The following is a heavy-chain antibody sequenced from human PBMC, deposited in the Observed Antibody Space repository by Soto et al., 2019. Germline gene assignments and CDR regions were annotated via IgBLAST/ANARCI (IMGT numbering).Heavy chain of an antibody. J-gene: IGHJ5*01. D-gene: IGHD3-3*01. CDR1: GFTFGSYS. Sequence: GGSLRLSCAASGFTFGSYSMSWIRQAPGKGLEWVSFASATSGVTDYADSVKGRFTISRDNSKNTLYLQMNSLRAEDSALYCCAKQTLISSGIRAFDSWGQGTLVTVSS. V-gene: IGHV3-23*01. CDR2: ASATSGVT. CDR3: AKQTLISSGIRAFDS.